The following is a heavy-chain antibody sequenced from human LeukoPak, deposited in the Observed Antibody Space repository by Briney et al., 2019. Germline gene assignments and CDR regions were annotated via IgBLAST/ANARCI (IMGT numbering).Heavy chain of an antibody. D-gene: IGHD3-22*01. CDR2: IYSAGAT. V-gene: IGHV3-53*01. CDR1: GLTVSSNS. Sequence: GGSLRLSCAASGLTVSSNSMRWVRQAPGKGLEWVSVIYSAGATYYADSVRGRFTISRDNSKNTVYLQMNSLRAEDTAFYYCARDRGTSGYLFDYWGRGTLVTVSS. CDR3: ARDRGTSGYLFDY. J-gene: IGHJ4*02.